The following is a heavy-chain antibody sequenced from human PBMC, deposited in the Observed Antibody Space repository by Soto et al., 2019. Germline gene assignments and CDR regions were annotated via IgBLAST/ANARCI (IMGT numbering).Heavy chain of an antibody. D-gene: IGHD1-26*01. CDR1: GFTFSTYW. J-gene: IGHJ4*02. CDR3: ASDIVAAGFDY. V-gene: IGHV3-74*01. Sequence: EVQLVESGGGLVQPGGSLRLSCAASGFTFSTYWMHWVRQAPGKGLVWVSRINSDGSSATYADSVKGRFTVSRDNAKNTLYLQMNSLRAEDTAVYYCASDIVAAGFDYGGQGTLVTVSS. CDR2: INSDGSSA.